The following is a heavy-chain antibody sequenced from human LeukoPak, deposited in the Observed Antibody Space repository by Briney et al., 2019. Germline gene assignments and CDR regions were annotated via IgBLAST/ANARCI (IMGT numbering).Heavy chain of an antibody. D-gene: IGHD2-15*01. J-gene: IGHJ4*01. CDR2: ERPNSGDT. CDR1: GYTFSNYD. V-gene: IGHV1-8*02. Sequence: ASVKVSCKASGYTFSNYDINWVRHVSGQGLEWMGWERPNSGDTGYAQKFQGRVTMTSDTSTSTSYMELSGLTSEDTAIYYCARTPPEKSHTDYWGSGTLVTVS. CDR3: ARTPPEKSHTDY.